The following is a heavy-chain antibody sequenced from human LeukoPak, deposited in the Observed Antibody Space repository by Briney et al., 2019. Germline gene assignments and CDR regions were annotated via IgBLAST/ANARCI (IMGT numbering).Heavy chain of an antibody. CDR3: ARGFMYTDSVADY. V-gene: IGHV3-23*01. CDR1: GFTFSTYA. CDR2: ISGSATGT. J-gene: IGHJ4*02. D-gene: IGHD5-18*01. Sequence: GGSLRLSCAASGFTFSTYAMNWVRQAPGKGLEWVSAISGSATGTYYADSVKGRFTISRDNSKNTLYLQMNSLRAEDTAMYYCARGFMYTDSVADYWGQGTLVTVSS.